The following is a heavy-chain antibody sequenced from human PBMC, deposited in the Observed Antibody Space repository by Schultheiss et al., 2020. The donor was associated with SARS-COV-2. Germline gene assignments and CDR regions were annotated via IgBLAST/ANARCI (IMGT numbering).Heavy chain of an antibody. D-gene: IGHD4-17*01. Sequence: SQTLSLTCTVSGGSISSYYWSWIRQPAGKGLEWIGRIYTSGSTNYNPSLKSRVTISVDRSKNQFSLKLSSVTAADTAVYYCAREHGDYVRFAGSSGWFDPWGQGTLVTVSS. J-gene: IGHJ5*02. CDR3: AREHGDYVRFAGSSGWFDP. CDR2: IYTSGST. CDR1: GGSISSYY. V-gene: IGHV4-4*07.